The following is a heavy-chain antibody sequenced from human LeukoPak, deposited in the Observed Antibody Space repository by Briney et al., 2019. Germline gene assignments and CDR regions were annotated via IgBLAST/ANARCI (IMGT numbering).Heavy chain of an antibody. CDR1: GFTVSSNY. V-gene: IGHV3-66*01. D-gene: IGHD3-22*01. CDR2: IYSGGST. Sequence: GGSLRLSCAASGFTVSSNYMSWVRQAPGKGLEWVSVIYSGGSTYYADSVKGRFTISRDNSKNTLYLQMNSLKTEDTAVYYCTTEYNFNYYDSSGYYYWGQGTLVTVSS. J-gene: IGHJ4*02. CDR3: TTEYNFNYYDSSGYYY.